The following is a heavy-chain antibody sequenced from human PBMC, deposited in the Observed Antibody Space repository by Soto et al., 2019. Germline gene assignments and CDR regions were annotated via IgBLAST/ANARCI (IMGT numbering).Heavy chain of an antibody. J-gene: IGHJ4*02. V-gene: IGHV3-11*05. CDR3: ARAGGLGAVAVDY. D-gene: IGHD6-19*01. Sequence: GGSLRLSCAASGFSFSDYYMSWIRQAPGKGLEWVAYMSSSGDYTNYGVSVKGRFTISRDNARNSLFLQMNSLRVEDTAVYYCARAGGLGAVAVDYWGQGTLVTVSS. CDR1: GFSFSDYY. CDR2: MSSSGDYT.